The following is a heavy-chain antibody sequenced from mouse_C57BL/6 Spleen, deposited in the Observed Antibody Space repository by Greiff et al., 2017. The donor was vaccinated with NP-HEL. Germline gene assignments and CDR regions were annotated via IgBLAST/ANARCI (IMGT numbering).Heavy chain of an antibody. Sequence: QVQLQQSGAELARPGASVKLSCKASGYTFTSYGISWVKQRTGQGLEWIGEIYPRSGNTYYNEKFKGKATLTADKSSSTAYMELRSLTSEDSAVYFCASPTVVAHWYFDVWGTGTTVTVSS. D-gene: IGHD1-1*01. CDR2: IYPRSGNT. CDR1: GYTFTSYG. CDR3: ASPTVVAHWYFDV. J-gene: IGHJ1*03. V-gene: IGHV1-81*01.